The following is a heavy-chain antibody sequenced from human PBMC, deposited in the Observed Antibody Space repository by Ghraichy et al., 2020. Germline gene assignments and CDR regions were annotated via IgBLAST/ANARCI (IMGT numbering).Heavy chain of an antibody. D-gene: IGHD3-3*01. V-gene: IGHV4-34*01. J-gene: IGHJ6*03. Sequence: SETLSLTCAVYGGSFSGYYWSWIRQPPGKGLEWIGEINHSGSTNYNPSLKSRVTISVDTSKNQFSLKLSSVTAADTAVYYCARGNPANYDFWSGYLDYYYMDVWGKGTTVTVSS. CDR2: INHSGST. CDR1: GGSFSGYY. CDR3: ARGNPANYDFWSGYLDYYYMDV.